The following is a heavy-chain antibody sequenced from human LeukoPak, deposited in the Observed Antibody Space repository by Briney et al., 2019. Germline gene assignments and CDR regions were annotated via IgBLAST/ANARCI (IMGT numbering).Heavy chain of an antibody. CDR3: ARRVPSRDESYYSDY. CDR2: IYYSGST. Sequence: SETLSLTCTVSGGSISSYYWSWIRQPPGKGLEWIGYIYYSGSTNYNPSLKSRVTISVDTSKNQFSLKLSSVTAADTAVYYCARRVPSRDESYYSDYWGQGTLVTVSS. CDR1: GGSISSYY. V-gene: IGHV4-59*08. J-gene: IGHJ4*02. D-gene: IGHD5-24*01.